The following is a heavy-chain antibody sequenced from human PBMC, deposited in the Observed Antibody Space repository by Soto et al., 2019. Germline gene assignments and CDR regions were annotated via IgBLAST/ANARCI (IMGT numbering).Heavy chain of an antibody. Sequence: QVLFVESGGGMVQPGTSLRLSCAASGFTFNSLSLHWVRPRPDKGLEWVAVISHDGRVTFYADFVKGRFTVSRDNSQNTIYLQVNSLRAEGTAVYYCAREPYGDSQYFDYWGQGTLVTVSS. V-gene: IGHV3-30*04. D-gene: IGHD2-21*02. CDR2: ISHDGRVT. CDR1: GFTFNSLS. CDR3: AREPYGDSQYFDY. J-gene: IGHJ4*02.